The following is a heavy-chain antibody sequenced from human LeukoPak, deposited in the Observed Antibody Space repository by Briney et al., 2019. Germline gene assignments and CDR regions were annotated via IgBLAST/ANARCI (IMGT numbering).Heavy chain of an antibody. D-gene: IGHD6-13*01. CDR1: GFTFNSYA. J-gene: IGHJ4*02. CDR2: ISYDGTNK. CDR3: AKDRGQSGIAVAGND. V-gene: IGHV3-30*18. Sequence: GRSLRLSCAASGFTFNSYAMHWVRQAPGKGLEWVAVISYDGTNKYYPDSVKGRFTISRDNSKNTLYLQMNSLRAEDTAVYYCAKDRGQSGIAVAGNDWGQGTLVTVPS.